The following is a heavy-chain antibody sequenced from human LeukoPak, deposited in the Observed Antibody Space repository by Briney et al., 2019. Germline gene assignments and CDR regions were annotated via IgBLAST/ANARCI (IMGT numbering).Heavy chain of an antibody. CDR2: IYYSGST. D-gene: IGHD4-17*01. J-gene: IGHJ4*02. Sequence: SETLSLTCTVSGGSISSYYWSWIRQPPGKGLEWIGYIYYSGSTNYNPSLKSRVTISVGTSKNQFSLKLSSVTAADTAVYYCARDHYVGYFDYWGQGTLVTVSS. V-gene: IGHV4-59*01. CDR3: ARDHYVGYFDY. CDR1: GGSISSYY.